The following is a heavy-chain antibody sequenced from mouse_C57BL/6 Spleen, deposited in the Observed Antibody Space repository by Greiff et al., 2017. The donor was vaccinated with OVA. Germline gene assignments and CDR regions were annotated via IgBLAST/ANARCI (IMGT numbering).Heavy chain of an antibody. CDR2: IDPENGDT. Sequence: EVQVVESGAELVRPGASVKLSCTASGFNIKDDYMHWVKQRPEQGLEWIGWIDPENGDTEYASKFQGKATITADTSSNPAYLQLSSLTSEDTAVYYCTTDFDYWGQGTTLTVSS. J-gene: IGHJ2*01. CDR3: TTDFDY. V-gene: IGHV14-4*01. CDR1: GFNIKDDY.